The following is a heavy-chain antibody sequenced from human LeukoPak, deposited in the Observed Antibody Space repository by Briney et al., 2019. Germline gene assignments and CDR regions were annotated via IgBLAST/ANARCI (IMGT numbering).Heavy chain of an antibody. Sequence: GGSLRLSCAASGFTFSDYYMGWIRQAPGKGLEWVSYISSSGSTIYYADSVKGRFTISRDNAKNSLYLQMNSLRAEDTAVYYCAKVRGRFGAPPMGGYWGQGTLVTVSS. J-gene: IGHJ4*02. CDR1: GFTFSDYY. V-gene: IGHV3-11*04. D-gene: IGHD3-3*01. CDR3: AKVRGRFGAPPMGGY. CDR2: ISSSGSTI.